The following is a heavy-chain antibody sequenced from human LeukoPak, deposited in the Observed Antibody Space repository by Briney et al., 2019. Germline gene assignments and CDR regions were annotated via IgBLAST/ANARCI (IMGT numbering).Heavy chain of an antibody. Sequence: GGSLRLSCAASGFTFSSYWMHWVRQAPGKGLVWVSRINSDGSSTSYADSVKGRFTISRDNAKNTLYLQMNSLRAEDTAVYYCASVGIVVVPAANPQDYYYGMDVWGQGTTVTVSS. D-gene: IGHD2-2*03. CDR2: INSDGSST. V-gene: IGHV3-74*01. CDR3: ASVGIVVVPAANPQDYYYGMDV. J-gene: IGHJ6*02. CDR1: GFTFSSYW.